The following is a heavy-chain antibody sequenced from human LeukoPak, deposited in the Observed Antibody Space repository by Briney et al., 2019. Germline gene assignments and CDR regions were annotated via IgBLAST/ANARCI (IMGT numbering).Heavy chain of an antibody. Sequence: SETLSLTCTVSGGSISSHYWSWIRQPPGKGLEWIGYIYYSGSTNYNPSLKSRVTISVDTSKNQFSLKLSSVTAADTAVYYCARGTRYCSSTSCYGNWFDPWGQGTLVTVSS. CDR3: ARGTRYCSSTSCYGNWFDP. CDR1: GGSISSHY. V-gene: IGHV4-59*11. D-gene: IGHD2-2*01. CDR2: IYYSGST. J-gene: IGHJ5*02.